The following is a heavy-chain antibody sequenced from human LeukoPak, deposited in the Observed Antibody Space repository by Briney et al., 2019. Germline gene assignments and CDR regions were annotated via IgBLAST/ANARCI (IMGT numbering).Heavy chain of an antibody. CDR3: AKDKDGSSDYFDY. V-gene: IGHV3-9*01. Sequence: GGSLRLSCAASGFTFDDYAMPWVRQAPGKGLEWVSGISWNSGSIGYADSLKGRFTISRDNAKSSLYLQMNSLRAEDTALYYCAKDKDGSSDYFDYWGQGTLVTVSS. CDR2: ISWNSGSI. J-gene: IGHJ4*02. D-gene: IGHD6-19*01. CDR1: GFTFDDYA.